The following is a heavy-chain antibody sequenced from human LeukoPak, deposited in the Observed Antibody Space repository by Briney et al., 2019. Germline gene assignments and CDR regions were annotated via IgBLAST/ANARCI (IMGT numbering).Heavy chain of an antibody. CDR1: GGSFSGYY. D-gene: IGHD1-26*01. Sequence: SETLSLTCAVYGGSFSGYYWSWIRQPPGKGLEWIGEINHSGSTNNNPSLKSRVTISVDTSKNHFSLKLRSMTAADTALYYCARRRGKWERIDYWGQGTLVTVSS. CDR2: INHSGST. J-gene: IGHJ4*01. CDR3: ARRRGKWERIDY. V-gene: IGHV4-34*01.